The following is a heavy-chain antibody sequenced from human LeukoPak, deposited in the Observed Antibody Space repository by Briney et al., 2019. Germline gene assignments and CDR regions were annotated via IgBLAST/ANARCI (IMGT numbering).Heavy chain of an antibody. CDR2: IKQDGSEK. D-gene: IGHD3-3*01. Sequence: EGSLRLSCAASGFTFSSYWMSWVRQAPGKGLEWVANIKQDGSEKYYVDSVKGRFTISRDNAKNSLYLQMNSLRAEDTAVYYCARDGSPFWSGPKHYFDYWGQGTLVTVSS. CDR3: ARDGSPFWSGPKHYFDY. V-gene: IGHV3-7*01. J-gene: IGHJ4*02. CDR1: GFTFSSYW.